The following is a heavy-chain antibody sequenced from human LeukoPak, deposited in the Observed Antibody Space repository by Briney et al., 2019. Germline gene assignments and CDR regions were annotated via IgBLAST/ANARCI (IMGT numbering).Heavy chain of an antibody. Sequence: PGGSLRLSCAASGFTLTNYDMNWVRQTPGKGLEWISYISSSGTTLFYGDSVKGRFTISRDIAKNSLYLQLNSLRAEDTAVYYCLRGQNIYYWGQGTLVTVSS. CDR2: ISSSGTTL. V-gene: IGHV3-48*03. CDR3: LRGQNIYY. CDR1: GFTLTNYD. D-gene: IGHD2-21*01. J-gene: IGHJ4*02.